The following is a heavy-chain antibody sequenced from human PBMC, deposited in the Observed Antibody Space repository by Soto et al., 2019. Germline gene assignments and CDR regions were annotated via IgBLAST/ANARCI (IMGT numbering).Heavy chain of an antibody. CDR3: ARGKGMEENYYYHGMDV. J-gene: IGHJ6*02. Sequence: ASVKVSCKASGYTFTGYYMHWVRQAPGQGLEWMGWINPNSGGTNYAQKFQGWVTMTRDTPISTAYMELSSLRSDDTAVYYCARGKGMEENYYYHGMDVWGQGTTVTVYS. CDR1: GYTFTGYY. D-gene: IGHD1-1*01. CDR2: INPNSGGT. V-gene: IGHV1-2*04.